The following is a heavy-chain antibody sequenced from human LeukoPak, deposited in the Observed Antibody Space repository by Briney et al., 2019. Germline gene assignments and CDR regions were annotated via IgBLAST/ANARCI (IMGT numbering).Heavy chain of an antibody. CDR3: ARTNSGSYWGHVDY. Sequence: GGSLRLSCAASGFTFSSCAMSWVRQAPGKGLEWVAVISYDGSNKYYADSVKGRFTISRDNSKNTLYLQMNSLRAEDTAVYYCARTNSGSYWGHVDYWGQGTLVTVSS. CDR1: GFTFSSCA. J-gene: IGHJ4*02. V-gene: IGHV3-30-3*01. CDR2: ISYDGSNK. D-gene: IGHD1-26*01.